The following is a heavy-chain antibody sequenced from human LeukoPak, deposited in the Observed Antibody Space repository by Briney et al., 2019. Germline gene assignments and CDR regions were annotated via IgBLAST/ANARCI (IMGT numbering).Heavy chain of an antibody. CDR1: GGSFSGYY. J-gene: IGHJ4*02. Sequence: SETLSLTCAVYGGSFSGYYWSWIRQPPGKGLEWIGEINHSGSTNYNPSLKSRVTISVDTSKNQFSLKLSSVTAADTAVYYCASVRRCSSTSCYSHFDYWGQGTLVTVSS. CDR2: INHSGST. D-gene: IGHD2-2*01. CDR3: ASVRRCSSTSCYSHFDY. V-gene: IGHV4-34*01.